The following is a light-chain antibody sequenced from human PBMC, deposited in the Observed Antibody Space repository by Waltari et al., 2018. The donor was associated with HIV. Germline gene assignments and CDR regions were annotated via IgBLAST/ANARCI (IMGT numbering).Light chain of an antibody. CDR2: EVS. Sequence: QSALTQPPSASGSPGQSVTISCTGTSSDVGDYNYVSWYQQHPGKAPKLMLYEVSKRPSGVPDRFSGSKSGNTASLTVSGLQAEDEADYYCSSYAGSNNPNYVFGTGTKVTVL. CDR3: SSYAGSNNPNYV. CDR1: SSDVGDYNY. J-gene: IGLJ1*01. V-gene: IGLV2-8*01.